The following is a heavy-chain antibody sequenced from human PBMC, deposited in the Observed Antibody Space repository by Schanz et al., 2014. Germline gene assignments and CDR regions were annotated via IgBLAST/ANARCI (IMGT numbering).Heavy chain of an antibody. CDR3: AKDRSWDYDSSGYFDY. CDR2: ISGSGGST. CDR1: GFSFGTYA. D-gene: IGHD3-22*01. J-gene: IGHJ4*02. Sequence: EVQLVESGGGLVKPGGFLRLSCAASGFSFGTYAMSWVRQAPGKGLEWVSAISGSGGSTYYADSVKGRFTISRDNSKNTLYLQMNSLRAEDTAVYYCAKDRSWDYDSSGYFDYWGQGTLVTVSS. V-gene: IGHV3-23*04.